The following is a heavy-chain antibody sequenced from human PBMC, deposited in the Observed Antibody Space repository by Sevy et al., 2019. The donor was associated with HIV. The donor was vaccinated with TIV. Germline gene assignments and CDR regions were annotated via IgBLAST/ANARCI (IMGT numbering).Heavy chain of an antibody. J-gene: IGHJ4*02. Sequence: SGPTLVNTTQTLTLTCTFSGFSLSTSGVVVGWIRQPPGKALEWLALIYWDDDKRYSPSLKSRLTITKDTSKNQVVLTMTNMDPVDTATYYCVHSDSSDYFFDYWGQGTLVTVSS. CDR1: GFSLSTSGVV. CDR3: VHSDSSDYFFDY. V-gene: IGHV2-5*02. CDR2: IYWDDDK. D-gene: IGHD3-22*01.